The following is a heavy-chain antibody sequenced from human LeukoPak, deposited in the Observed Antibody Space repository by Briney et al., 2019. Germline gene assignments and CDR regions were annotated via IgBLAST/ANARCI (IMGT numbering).Heavy chain of an antibody. CDR3: ARHWEYYDILTGYQPQGYYYGMDV. D-gene: IGHD3-9*01. CDR2: IYYSGST. J-gene: IGHJ6*02. V-gene: IGHV4-59*08. CDR1: GGSISSYY. Sequence: SETLSLTCTVSGGSISSYYWSWIRQPPGKGLEWIGYIYYSGSTNYNPSLMSRLTIPVDTSKNQFSLKLSYGTAADTAVYDCARHWEYYDILTGYQPQGYYYGMDVWVQGTTVTVSS.